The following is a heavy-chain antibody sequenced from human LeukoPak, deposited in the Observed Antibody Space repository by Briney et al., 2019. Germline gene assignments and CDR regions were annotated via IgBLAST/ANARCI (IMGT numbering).Heavy chain of an antibody. D-gene: IGHD3-16*02. V-gene: IGHV4-34*01. J-gene: IGHJ3*02. CDR1: GGSFSGYY. CDR2: INHSGST. Sequence: SETLSLTCAVYGGSFSGYYWSWIRQPPGKGLEWIGEINHSGSTNYNPSLKSRVTISVDTSKNQFSLKLSSVTAADTAVYYCARGPNYDYVRGSYRIDAFDIWGQGTMVTVSS. CDR3: ARGPNYDYVRGSYRIDAFDI.